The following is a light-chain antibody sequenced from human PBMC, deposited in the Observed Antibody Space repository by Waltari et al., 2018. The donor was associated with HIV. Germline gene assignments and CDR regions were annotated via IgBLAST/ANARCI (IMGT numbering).Light chain of an antibody. CDR3: QEAYSFPPLT. Sequence: DIQMTLSPSSVSASVGDRVTITCRASQNINTWLAWYQQKPGKAPQLLIYAASNLQSGVPSRFAGSGSGRDFTLTISSLQTEDFATYYCQEAYSFPPLTFGGGTKMEIK. CDR2: AAS. V-gene: IGKV1-12*01. J-gene: IGKJ4*01. CDR1: QNINTW.